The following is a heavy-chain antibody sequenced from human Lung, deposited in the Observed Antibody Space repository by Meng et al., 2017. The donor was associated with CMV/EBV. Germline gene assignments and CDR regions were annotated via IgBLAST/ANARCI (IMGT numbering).Heavy chain of an antibody. J-gene: IGHJ4*02. V-gene: IGHV1-46*01. CDR2: INPSGGST. CDR1: GYTFTSYY. CDR3: ARDRYQYYYLHS. Sequence: ASVKVSCKASGYTFTSYYMHWVRQAPGQGLEWMGIINPSGGSTTYAQKFQGRVTMTRDTSTSTVYMELSSLRSEDTAVYYCARDRYQYYYLHSWGQGKLVTVSS. D-gene: IGHD3-10*02.